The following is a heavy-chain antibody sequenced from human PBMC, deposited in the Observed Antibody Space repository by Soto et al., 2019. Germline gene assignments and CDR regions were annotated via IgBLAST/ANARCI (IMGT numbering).Heavy chain of an antibody. CDR3: ASSFTVVTPGFY. CDR1: GYTFTSYA. V-gene: IGHV1-3*01. Sequence: ASVKVSCKASGYTFTSYAMHWVRQAPGQRLEWMGWINAGNGNTKYSQKFQGRVTITRDTSASTAYMELSSLGSEDTAVYYCASSFTVVTPGFYWGQGTLVTVSS. J-gene: IGHJ4*02. CDR2: INAGNGNT. D-gene: IGHD2-21*02.